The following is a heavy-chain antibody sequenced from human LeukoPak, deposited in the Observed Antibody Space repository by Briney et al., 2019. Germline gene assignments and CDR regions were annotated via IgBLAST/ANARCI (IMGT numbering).Heavy chain of an antibody. Sequence: GGSLRLSCAASGFTFSSYSMNWVRQAPGKGLEWVSSISSSSSYIYYADSVKGRFTISRDNAKNSLYLQMNSLRAEDTAVYYCARDPGDSSSWSGGGSWGQGTLVTVSS. CDR1: GFTFSSYS. CDR2: ISSSSSYI. J-gene: IGHJ4*02. CDR3: ARDPGDSSSWSGGGS. D-gene: IGHD6-13*01. V-gene: IGHV3-21*01.